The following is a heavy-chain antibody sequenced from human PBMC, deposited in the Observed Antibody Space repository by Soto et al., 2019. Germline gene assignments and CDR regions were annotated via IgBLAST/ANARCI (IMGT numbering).Heavy chain of an antibody. CDR2: IIPIFGTA. J-gene: IGHJ4*02. V-gene: IGHV1-69*01. CDR3: AGGGGGDSGYDNFDY. D-gene: IGHD5-12*01. Sequence: QVQLVQSGAEVKKPGSSVKVSCKASGGTFSSYAISWVRQAPGQGLEWMGGIIPIFGTANYAQKFQGRVTITADEATSRAYRGLSGLRSEDTAVDYGAGGGGGDSGYDNFDYWGQGTLVTVSS. CDR1: GGTFSSYA.